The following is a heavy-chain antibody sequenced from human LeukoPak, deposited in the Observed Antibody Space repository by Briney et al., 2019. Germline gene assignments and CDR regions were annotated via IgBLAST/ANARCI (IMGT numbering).Heavy chain of an antibody. V-gene: IGHV1-8*01. CDR3: ARVATHYDSSGYYFFSFDY. D-gene: IGHD3-22*01. Sequence: ASVKVSCKASGYTFTSYDINWVRQATGQGLEWMGWMNPNSGNTGYAQKFQGRVTMTRNTSISTAYMELSSLRSEDTAVYYCARVATHYDSSGYYFFSFDYWGQGTLVTVSS. J-gene: IGHJ4*02. CDR2: MNPNSGNT. CDR1: GYTFTSYD.